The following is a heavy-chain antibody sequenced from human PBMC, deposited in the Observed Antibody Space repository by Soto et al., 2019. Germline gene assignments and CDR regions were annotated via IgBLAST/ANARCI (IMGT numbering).Heavy chain of an antibody. CDR3: ARSPTFYNYGGGNYTY. Sequence: SETLSLTCAIYGASFSPYHWSLIRQSPGKGLEWIGEVNLSGNTYYNPSFKTRVTMSVDASKNQFSLKMGSLNAADTAIYYCARSPTFYNYGGGNYTYWGQGARITVSS. V-gene: IGHV4-34*01. CDR2: VNLSGNT. CDR1: GASFSPYH. D-gene: IGHD5-12*01. J-gene: IGHJ4*02.